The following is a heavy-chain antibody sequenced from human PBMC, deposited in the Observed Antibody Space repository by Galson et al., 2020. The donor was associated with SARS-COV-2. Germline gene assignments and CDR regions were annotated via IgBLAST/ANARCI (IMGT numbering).Heavy chain of an antibody. Sequence: SQTLSLTCTVSGDSVDRGAYYWGWIRQHPGKGLEWIGHTFYGGPTYNDAPLRSRVTISIDTSKNQFSLEVNSVTAADTAVYYCARERRAGGSVDFWGQGILVTVSS. CDR3: ARERRAGGSVDF. CDR1: GDSVDRGAYY. J-gene: IGHJ4*02. CDR2: TFYGGPT. D-gene: IGHD3-10*01. V-gene: IGHV4-31*03.